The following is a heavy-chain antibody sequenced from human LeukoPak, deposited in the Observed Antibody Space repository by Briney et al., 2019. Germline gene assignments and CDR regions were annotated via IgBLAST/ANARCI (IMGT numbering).Heavy chain of an antibody. Sequence: GRSLRLSCAASGFTFSSYAMHWVRQAPGKGLEGVAVISYDGSNKYYANSVKGRFTISRDNSKNTLYLQMNSLRAEDTAVYYCARDRYYYDSSGYRFDYWGQGTLVTVSS. V-gene: IGHV3-30*01. CDR3: ARDRYYYDSSGYRFDY. J-gene: IGHJ4*02. CDR1: GFTFSSYA. CDR2: ISYDGSNK. D-gene: IGHD3-22*01.